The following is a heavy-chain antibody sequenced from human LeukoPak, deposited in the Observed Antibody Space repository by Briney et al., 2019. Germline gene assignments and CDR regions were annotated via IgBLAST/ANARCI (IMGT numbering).Heavy chain of an antibody. CDR3: ARDPLDILTGPYNWFDP. V-gene: IGHV3-30-3*01. CDR2: ISYDGSNK. CDR1: GFTFSSYA. D-gene: IGHD3-9*01. Sequence: GGSLRLSCAASGFTFSSYAMHWVRQAPGKGLEWVAVISYDGSNKYYADSVKGRFTISRDNSKNTLYLQMNSLRAEDTAVYYCARDPLDILTGPYNWFDPWGQGTLVTVSS. J-gene: IGHJ5*02.